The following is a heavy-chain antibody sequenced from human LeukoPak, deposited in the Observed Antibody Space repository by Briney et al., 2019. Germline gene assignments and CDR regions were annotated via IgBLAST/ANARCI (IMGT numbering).Heavy chain of an antibody. CDR1: GYTFTSYG. D-gene: IGHD3-22*01. CDR2: MNPNSGNT. CDR3: ARVRLYYYDSSGSLGAFDI. Sequence: ASVKVSCKASGYTFTSYGISWVRQAPGQGLEWMGWMNPNSGNTGYAQKFQGRVTMTRNTSISTAYMELSSLRSEDTAVYYCARVRLYYYDSSGSLGAFDIWGQGTMVTVSS. J-gene: IGHJ3*02. V-gene: IGHV1-8*02.